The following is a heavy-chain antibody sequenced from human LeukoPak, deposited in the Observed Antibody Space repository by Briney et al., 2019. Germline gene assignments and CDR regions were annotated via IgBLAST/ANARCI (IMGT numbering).Heavy chain of an antibody. CDR3: ASSERYDFWSGYYRDDAFDI. CDR2: ISSSSSTI. J-gene: IGHJ3*02. Sequence: GGSLRLSCAASGFTFSSYSMNWVRQAPGKGLEWVSYISSSSSTIYYADSVKGRFTISRDNAKNSLYLQMNSLRAEDTAVYYCASSERYDFWSGYYRDDAFDIWGQGTMVTVPS. D-gene: IGHD3-3*01. V-gene: IGHV3-48*01. CDR1: GFTFSSYS.